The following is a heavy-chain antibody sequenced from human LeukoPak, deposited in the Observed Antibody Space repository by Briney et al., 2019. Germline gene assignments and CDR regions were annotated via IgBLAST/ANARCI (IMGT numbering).Heavy chain of an antibody. CDR3: ARDARGFDAFDI. CDR2: INPNSGGI. V-gene: IGHV1-2*02. D-gene: IGHD5-12*01. J-gene: IGHJ3*02. CDR1: GYTFTGYY. Sequence: ASVKVSCKASGYTFTGYYMHWVRQAPGQGLEWMGWINPNSGGINYAQKFQGRVTMTRDTSISTAYMELSRLRSDDTAVYYCARDARGFDAFDIWGQGTMVTVSS.